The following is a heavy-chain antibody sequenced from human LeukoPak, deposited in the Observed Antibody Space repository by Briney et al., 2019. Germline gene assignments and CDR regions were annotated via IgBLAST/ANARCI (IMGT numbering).Heavy chain of an antibody. CDR3: AREARGSAWQYVDY. D-gene: IGHD6-19*01. V-gene: IGHV3-13*04. CDR1: GFTFSDYD. Sequence: PGGSLRLSCAASGFTFSDYDMHWVRQVTGRVLEWVSTINSVGVTYYPDSVKGRFTISREDDKDSLYLQMNSLRVGDTAVYYCAREARGSAWQYVDYWGQGTLVTVSS. CDR2: INSVGVT. J-gene: IGHJ4*02.